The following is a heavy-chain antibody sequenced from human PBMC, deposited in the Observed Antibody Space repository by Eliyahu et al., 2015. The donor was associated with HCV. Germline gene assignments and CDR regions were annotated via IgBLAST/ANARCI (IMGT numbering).Heavy chain of an antibody. J-gene: IGHJ4*02. CDR1: GASISGAFISGSGYF. CDR2: IYDTGST. CDR3: GRGSYDTSGYYASDF. D-gene: IGHD3-22*01. Sequence: QVQLQESGPGLVEPSQTLSLTCAVSGASISGAFISGSGYFWSWIRQSPGKGLQWIGYIYDTGSTYYNPSLKSRPIISLDTSKNQISLELTSVTAADTAVYYCGRGSYDTSGYYASDFWGQGTLVTVSS. V-gene: IGHV4-30-4*01.